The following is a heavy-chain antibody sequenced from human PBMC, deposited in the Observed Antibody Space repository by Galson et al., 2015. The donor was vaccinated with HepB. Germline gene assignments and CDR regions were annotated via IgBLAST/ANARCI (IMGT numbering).Heavy chain of an antibody. Sequence: CAISGDSVSSNSAAWNWVRQSPSRGLEWLGRTYYRSKWYNDYAVPVKSRITINPDTSKNQFSLQLNSVTPEDTAVYYCARDKVVVAATPLDYWGQGTLVTVSS. CDR3: ARDKVVVAATPLDY. D-gene: IGHD2-15*01. CDR2: TYYRSKWYN. V-gene: IGHV6-1*01. CDR1: GDSVSSNSAA. J-gene: IGHJ4*02.